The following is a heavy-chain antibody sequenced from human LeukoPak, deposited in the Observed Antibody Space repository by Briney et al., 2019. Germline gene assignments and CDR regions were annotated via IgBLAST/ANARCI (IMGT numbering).Heavy chain of an antibody. Sequence: SETLSLTCTVSGGSISSYYWSWIRQPPGKGLEWIGYIYYSGSTNYNPSLKSRVTISVDTSKNQFSLKLSSVAAADTAVYYCAHGGDYGSGSLDYWGQGTLVTVSS. CDR1: GGSISSYY. CDR2: IYYSGST. V-gene: IGHV4-59*08. J-gene: IGHJ4*02. CDR3: AHGGDYGSGSLDY. D-gene: IGHD3-10*01.